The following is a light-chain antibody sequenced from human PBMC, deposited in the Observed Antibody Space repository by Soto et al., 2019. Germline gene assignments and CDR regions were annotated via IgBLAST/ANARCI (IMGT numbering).Light chain of an antibody. CDR2: DVS. V-gene: IGLV2-14*03. CDR1: SSDVGGYNY. CDR3: SSYRSSSIPVV. Sequence: QSALTQPASVSGSPGQSITISCTGTSSDVGGYNYVSWYQHHPGKAPKLMIYDVSNRASGVSNRFSGSKSGNTASLTISGLQAEDEAGYYCSSYRSSSIPVVFGGGTKPTVL. J-gene: IGLJ2*01.